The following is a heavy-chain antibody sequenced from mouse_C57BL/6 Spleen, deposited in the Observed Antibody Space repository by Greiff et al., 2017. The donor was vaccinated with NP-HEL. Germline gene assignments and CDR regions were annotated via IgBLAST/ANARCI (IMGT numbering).Heavy chain of an antibody. Sequence: DVQLQESGGGLVKPGGSLKLSCAASGFTFSSYAMSWVRQTPEKRLEWVATISDGGSYTYYPDNVKGRFTITRDNAKNNLYLQMSHLKSEDTAMYYCARGRTTTIVGYFDVWGTGTTVTVSS. D-gene: IGHD1-1*02. V-gene: IGHV5-4*01. J-gene: IGHJ1*03. CDR3: ARGRTTTIVGYFDV. CDR1: GFTFSSYA. CDR2: ISDGGSYT.